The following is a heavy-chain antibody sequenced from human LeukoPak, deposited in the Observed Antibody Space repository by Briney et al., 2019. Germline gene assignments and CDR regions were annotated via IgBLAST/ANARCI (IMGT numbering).Heavy chain of an antibody. D-gene: IGHD5-18*01. CDR3: ARKGYTYGAFDY. CDR2: IYHSGST. CDR1: GDSISSHYW. J-gene: IGHJ4*02. V-gene: IGHV4-4*02. Sequence: SETLSLTCAVSGDSISSHYWWSWVRQPPGKGLEWIEEIYHSGSTNYNPSLKSRVTISVDKSKNQFSLKLTSLTAADTAVYYCARKGYTYGAFDYWGLGTLVTVSS.